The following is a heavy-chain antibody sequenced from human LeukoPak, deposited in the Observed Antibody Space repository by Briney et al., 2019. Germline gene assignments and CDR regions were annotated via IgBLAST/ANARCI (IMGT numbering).Heavy chain of an antibody. Sequence: QTGGSLRLSCAASGFTFSSYSMNWVRQAPGKGLEWVSYISRSSSTIYYADSVKGRFTISRDNAKNSLYLQMNSLRAEDTAVYYCAPLPSGYSSGWYYFDYWGQGTLVTVSS. D-gene: IGHD6-19*01. J-gene: IGHJ4*02. CDR2: ISRSSSTI. V-gene: IGHV3-48*04. CDR3: APLPSGYSSGWYYFDY. CDR1: GFTFSSYS.